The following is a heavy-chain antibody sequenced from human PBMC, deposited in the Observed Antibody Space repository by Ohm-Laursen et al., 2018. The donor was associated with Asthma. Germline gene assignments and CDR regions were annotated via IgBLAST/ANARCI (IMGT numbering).Heavy chain of an antibody. Sequence: SLRLSCAASGFTFRSYAMHWVRQAPGKGLEWVSSISSGSSYIYYTDSVKGRFTISRDNARNSVYLQMNSLRAEDTALYYCARIGPEWELPGREYSLHHWGEGTLVTVSS. CDR3: ARIGPEWELPGREYSLHH. D-gene: IGHD1-26*01. CDR1: GFTFRSYA. J-gene: IGHJ1*01. V-gene: IGHV3-21*01. CDR2: ISSGSSYI.